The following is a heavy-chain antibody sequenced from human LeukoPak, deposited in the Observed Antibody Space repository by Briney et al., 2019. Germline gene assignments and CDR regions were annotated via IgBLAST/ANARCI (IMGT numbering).Heavy chain of an antibody. CDR1: GGSISGYY. CDR3: ARVKVRPEVYYYYGMDV. V-gene: IGHV4-59*01. J-gene: IGHJ6*02. CDR2: ISYSGST. Sequence: SETLSLTCTVSGGSISGYYRSWIRQPPGKGLEWIAYISYSGSTNYNPSLKSRVAISVDTSKNQFSLKLNSVTAADTAVYYCARVKVRPEVYYYYGMDVWGQGTTVTVSS.